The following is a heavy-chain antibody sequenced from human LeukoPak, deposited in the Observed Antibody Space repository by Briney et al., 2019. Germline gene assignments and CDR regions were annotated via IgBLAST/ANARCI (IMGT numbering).Heavy chain of an antibody. J-gene: IGHJ4*02. V-gene: IGHV3-21*01. Sequence: GGSLRLSCAASGFTFSSYSMNWVRQAPGKGLEWVSSISSSSSYIYYADSVKGRFTISRDNAKNSLYLQMNSLRAEDTAVYYCARDRRSAYYFDYWGQGTLVTVSS. D-gene: IGHD2-15*01. CDR3: ARDRRSAYYFDY. CDR2: ISSSSSYI. CDR1: GFTFSSYS.